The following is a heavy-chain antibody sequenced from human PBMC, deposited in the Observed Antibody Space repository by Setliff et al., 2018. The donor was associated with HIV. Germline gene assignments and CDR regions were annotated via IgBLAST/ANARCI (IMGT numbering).Heavy chain of an antibody. J-gene: IGHJ6*02. D-gene: IGHD3-16*02. CDR3: ARAKAVGGVIITCGLYV. CDR1: GQSFTNYD. V-gene: IGHV1-8*01. CDR2: MNPKSVVS. Sequence: ASVKVSCKHSGQSFTNYDIHWLRRASGQGLELMGWMNPKSVVSGSALKFHDRVNMTRDTSTLTLYMELSSLTSDDTAVYYCARAKAVGGVIITCGLYVWGQGTTVTVSS.